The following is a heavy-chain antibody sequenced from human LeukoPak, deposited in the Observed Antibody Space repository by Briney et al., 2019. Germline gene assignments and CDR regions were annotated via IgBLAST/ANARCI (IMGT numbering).Heavy chain of an antibody. D-gene: IGHD5-18*01. J-gene: IGHJ4*02. CDR2: IRSDGSNK. Sequence: GGSLRLSCAASGFTFNSYDMHWVRQAPGKGLEWVALIRSDGSNKYYADSVKGRFTISRDNSKNTLYLQMNSLRAEDTAVYYCAKDRGTAIPYYFDYWGQGALVTVSS. V-gene: IGHV3-30*02. CDR1: GFTFNSYD. CDR3: AKDRGTAIPYYFDY.